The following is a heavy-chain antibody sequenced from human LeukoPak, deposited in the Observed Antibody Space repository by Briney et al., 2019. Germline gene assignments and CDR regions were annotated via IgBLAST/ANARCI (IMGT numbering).Heavy chain of an antibody. Sequence: ASVKVSCKASGYTFTSYGISWVRQAPGQGLEWMGWISAYNGNTNYAQKLQGRVTMTTDTSTSTAYMELRSLRSDDTAVYYCARESNYGSGSPIFDYWGQGTLVTVSS. CDR2: ISAYNGNT. J-gene: IGHJ4*02. CDR3: ARESNYGSGSPIFDY. CDR1: GYTFTSYG. D-gene: IGHD3-10*01. V-gene: IGHV1-18*01.